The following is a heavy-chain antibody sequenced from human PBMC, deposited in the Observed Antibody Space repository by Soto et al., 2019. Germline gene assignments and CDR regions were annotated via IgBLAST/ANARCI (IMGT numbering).Heavy chain of an antibody. CDR2: INHSGST. CDR1: GGSFSGYY. V-gene: IGHV4-34*01. J-gene: IGHJ6*03. D-gene: IGHD2-2*01. Sequence: PSQTMCLTCPVDGGSFSGYYCSWIRQPPRKGLEWIGEINHSGSTNYNPSLKSRVTISVDTSKNQFSLKLSSVTAADTAVYYCARGRRSSRPGGRGYYYYYMDVWGKGNTVTVSS. CDR3: ARGRRSSRPGGRGYYYYYMDV.